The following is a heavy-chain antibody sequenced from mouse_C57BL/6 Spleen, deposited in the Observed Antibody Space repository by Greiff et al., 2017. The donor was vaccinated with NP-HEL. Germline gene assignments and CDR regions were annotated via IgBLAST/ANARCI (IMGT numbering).Heavy chain of an antibody. D-gene: IGHD1-1*02. J-gene: IGHJ4*01. CDR2: IDPSDSYT. CDR1: GYTFTSYW. CDR3: ARRGSYGYAMDY. Sequence: QVQLQQPGAELVMPGASVKLSCKASGYTFTSYWMHWVKQRPGQGLAWIGEIDPSDSYTNYNQKFKGKSTLTVDKSSSTAYMQLSSLTSEDSAVYYCARRGSYGYAMDYWGQGTSVTVSS. V-gene: IGHV1-69*01.